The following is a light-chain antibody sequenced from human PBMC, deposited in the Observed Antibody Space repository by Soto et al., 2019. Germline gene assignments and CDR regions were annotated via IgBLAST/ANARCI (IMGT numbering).Light chain of an antibody. CDR1: SSDVGSYNL. V-gene: IGLV2-23*01. J-gene: IGLJ3*02. CDR3: CAYAGSSIWV. CDR2: DDS. Sequence: QSALTQPASVSGSPGQSITISCTGTSSDVGSYNLVSWYQQNPVKAPKFMIYDDSKRPSGISNRFSGSKSGNTASLTISGLQAEDEADYYCCAYAGSSIWVFGGGTKLTVL.